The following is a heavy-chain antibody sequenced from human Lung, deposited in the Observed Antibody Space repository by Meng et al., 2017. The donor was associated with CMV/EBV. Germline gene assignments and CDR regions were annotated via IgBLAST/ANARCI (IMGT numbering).Heavy chain of an antibody. Sequence: QDQLQQYGPGLVKPSPTLSLPCAISGDIVSSNSAAWHWIRQSPSRGLEWLGRTYYRSKWYHEYAVSVKSRITISPDTPKNQFSLQLNSMTPEDTAVYYCARGINGGCGDWGQGTLVTVSS. CDR2: TYYRSKWYH. D-gene: IGHD4-23*01. CDR1: GDIVSSNSAA. V-gene: IGHV6-1*01. CDR3: ARGINGGCGD. J-gene: IGHJ4*02.